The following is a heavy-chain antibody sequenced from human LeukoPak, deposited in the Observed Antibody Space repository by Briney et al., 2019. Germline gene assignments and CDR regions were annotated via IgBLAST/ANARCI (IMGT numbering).Heavy chain of an antibody. Sequence: GGSPQIFSKGAGGCFTSYWMGWVRRQPGKGGELMGIIFPYDSDTRYNASFQGQVTISVDKSINTAYLQWSSLKASDTAIYFCARRIDFSFNSWGQGTLVTVSS. CDR1: GGCFTSYW. CDR3: ARRIDFSFNS. D-gene: IGHD3-3*01. CDR2: IFPYDSDT. V-gene: IGHV5-51*01. J-gene: IGHJ5*02.